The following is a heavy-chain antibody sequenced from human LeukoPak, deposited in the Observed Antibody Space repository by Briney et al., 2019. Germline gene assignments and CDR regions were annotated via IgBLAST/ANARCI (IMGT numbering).Heavy chain of an antibody. D-gene: IGHD5-12*01. CDR3: ARGSRGYSGYIN. Sequence: ASVKVSCKASGYTFTSYDINWVRQATGQGLEWMGWMNPNSGNTGYAQKFQGRVIMTRNTSISTAYMELSSLRSEDTAVYYCARGSRGYSGYINWGQGTLVTVSS. CDR2: MNPNSGNT. CDR1: GYTFTSYD. V-gene: IGHV1-8*01. J-gene: IGHJ4*02.